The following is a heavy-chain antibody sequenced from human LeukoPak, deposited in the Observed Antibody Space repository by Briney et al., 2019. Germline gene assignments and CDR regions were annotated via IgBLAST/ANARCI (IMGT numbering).Heavy chain of an antibody. D-gene: IGHD4-17*01. J-gene: IGHJ6*03. CDR2: ISSSSSTI. V-gene: IGHV3-48*01. CDR3: ARGDYGYYYYYYMDV. CDR1: GFTFSSYS. Sequence: GGSLRLSCAASGFTFSSYSMNWVRQAPGKGLEWVSYISSSSSTIYYADSVKGRFTISRDNAKNSLYLQMNSLRAEDTAVYYCARGDYGYYYYYYMDVWGKGTTVTVSS.